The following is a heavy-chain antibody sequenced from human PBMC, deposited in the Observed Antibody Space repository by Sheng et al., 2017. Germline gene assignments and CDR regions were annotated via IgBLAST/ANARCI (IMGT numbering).Heavy chain of an antibody. Sequence: QVQLVESGGGVVQPGRSLRLSCAASGFTFSTYAMHWVRQAPGKGLEWVAGISYDGSNKYYADSVKGRFTISRDNSKNTLYLQMNSLRTEDTAVYYCARSYGSGSYAHYYGMDVWGQGTTVTVSS. J-gene: IGHJ6*02. D-gene: IGHD3-10*01. CDR2: ISYDGSNK. CDR1: GFTFSTYA. V-gene: IGHV3-30*04. CDR3: ARSYGSGSYAHYYGMDV.